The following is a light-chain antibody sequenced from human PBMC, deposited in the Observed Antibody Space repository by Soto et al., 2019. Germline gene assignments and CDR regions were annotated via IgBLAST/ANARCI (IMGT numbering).Light chain of an antibody. Sequence: EIVMTQSPATLSVSPGERATISCRASQSVSSNLAWYQQKPGQAPRLLIYDASTRASGIPPRFSGSGSGTEFTLTISSLQSEDFAIYYCQQYNNWPPEDTFGQGTKLEI. CDR3: QQYNNWPPEDT. V-gene: IGKV3-15*01. CDR1: QSVSSN. CDR2: DAS. J-gene: IGKJ2*01.